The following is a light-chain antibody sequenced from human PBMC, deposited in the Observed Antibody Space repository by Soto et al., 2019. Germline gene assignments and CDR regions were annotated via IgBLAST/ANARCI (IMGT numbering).Light chain of an antibody. J-gene: IGLJ1*01. CDR1: SSDVGGYNY. CDR2: EVT. V-gene: IGLV2-8*01. CDR3: SSYAGSNNPYV. Sequence: QSALTQPPSASGSPGQSVTISCTGTSSDVGGYNYVSWYQQHPGSAPKLIIYEVTKRPSGVPDRFSGSKSGNTASLTVSGLQAADEADYYCSSYAGSNNPYVFGTGTQLTVL.